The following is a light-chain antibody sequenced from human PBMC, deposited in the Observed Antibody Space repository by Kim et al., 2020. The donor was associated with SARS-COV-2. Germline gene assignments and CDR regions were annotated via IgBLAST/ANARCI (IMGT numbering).Light chain of an antibody. J-gene: IGLJ2*01. CDR3: SGDPVV. Sequence: PVVSVALGQTVRSTSQRDSLGGCYASWYQKNPGQAPVRVIYGKHSRPSGIPGRFSGASAGITASLTIAGAQAEDECDYYGSGDPVVFGGGTKLTVL. CDR2: GKH. CDR1: SLGGCY. V-gene: IGLV3-19*02.